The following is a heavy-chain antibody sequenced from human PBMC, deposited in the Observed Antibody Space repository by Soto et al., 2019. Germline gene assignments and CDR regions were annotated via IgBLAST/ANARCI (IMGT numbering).Heavy chain of an antibody. D-gene: IGHD6-19*01. CDR1: GYTFTSYA. CDR3: ARPKSSGRFTPFDY. Sequence: ASVKVSCKASGYTFTSYAMHWVRQAPGQRLEWMGWINAGNGNTKYSQKFQGRVTITRDTSASTAYMELSSLKASDTAMYYCARPKSSGRFTPFDYWGQGTLVTVSS. J-gene: IGHJ4*02. V-gene: IGHV1-3*01. CDR2: INAGNGNT.